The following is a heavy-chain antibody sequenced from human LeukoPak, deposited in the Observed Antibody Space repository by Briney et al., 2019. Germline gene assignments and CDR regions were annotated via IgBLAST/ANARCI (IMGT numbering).Heavy chain of an antibody. J-gene: IGHJ1*01. D-gene: IGHD3-22*01. Sequence: PSETLSLTCTVSGGSISSYYWSWIRQPPGKGLEWIGYIYYSGSTNYNPSLKSRVTISVDTSKNQFSLKLSSVTAADTAVYYCARGEDSSGYYSAEYFQHWGQGTLVTVSS. CDR2: IYYSGST. CDR3: ARGEDSSGYYSAEYFQH. CDR1: GGSISSYY. V-gene: IGHV4-59*12.